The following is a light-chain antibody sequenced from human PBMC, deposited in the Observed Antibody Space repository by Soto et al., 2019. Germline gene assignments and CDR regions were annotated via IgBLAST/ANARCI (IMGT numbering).Light chain of an antibody. Sequence: QSVLTQPASVSGSPGQSITISCSGFSSDVGDYNYVSWYQQHAGKVPKLLIYSNDQRPSGVPDRFSGSKSGTSASLAISGLRSEDEADYYCATWDDSLSEYVFGTGTKVTVL. V-gene: IGLV1-47*02. CDR1: SSDVGDYNY. CDR2: SND. CDR3: ATWDDSLSEYV. J-gene: IGLJ1*01.